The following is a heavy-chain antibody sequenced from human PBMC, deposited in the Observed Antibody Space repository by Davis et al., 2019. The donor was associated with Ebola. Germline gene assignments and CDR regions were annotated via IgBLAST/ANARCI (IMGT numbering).Heavy chain of an antibody. Sequence: LRLSCAVSGGSISSGGYSWSWIRQPPGKGLEWIGYIYHSGSTYYNPSLKSRVTISVDRSKNQFSLKLSSVTAADTAVYYCARGGIAVAGTFDYWGQGTLVTVSS. CDR1: GGSISSGGYS. CDR2: IYHSGST. D-gene: IGHD6-19*01. CDR3: ARGGIAVAGTFDY. V-gene: IGHV4-30-2*01. J-gene: IGHJ4*02.